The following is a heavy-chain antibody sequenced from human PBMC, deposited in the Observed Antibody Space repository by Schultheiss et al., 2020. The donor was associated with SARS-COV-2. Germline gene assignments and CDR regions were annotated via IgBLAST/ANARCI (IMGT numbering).Heavy chain of an antibody. J-gene: IGHJ3*01. V-gene: IGHV3-30*18. Sequence: GGSLRLSCAASGFSFSSYALHWVRQAPGKGLEWVAVISSYGSNTYYTDSVKGRFTMSRDNSRNTLDLQMNSLRTEDTAVYYCAKNRWSDHIWGSYAFDLWGQGALVTVSS. CDR1: GFSFSSYA. CDR2: ISSYGSNT. D-gene: IGHD3-16*01. CDR3: AKNRWSDHIWGSYAFDL.